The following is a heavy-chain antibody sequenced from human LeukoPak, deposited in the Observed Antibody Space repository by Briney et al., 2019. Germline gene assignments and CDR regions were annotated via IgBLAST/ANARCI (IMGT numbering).Heavy chain of an antibody. V-gene: IGHV3-74*01. D-gene: IGHD3-10*01. CDR1: GFTFSTYW. J-gene: IGHJ2*01. CDR2: IRSDGIAT. Sequence: PGGSLRLSCAASGFTFSTYWMHWVRQAPGKGLVWVSRIRSDGIATTYADSVKGRFTISRDNAKNTLYLQMNSLRAEDRAVYYCARADGSDSDWYFDLWGRGTQVTVSS. CDR3: ARADGSDSDWYFDL.